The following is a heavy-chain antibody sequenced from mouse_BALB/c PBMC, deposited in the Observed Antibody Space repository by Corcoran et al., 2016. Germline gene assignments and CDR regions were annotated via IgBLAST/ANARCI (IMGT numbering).Heavy chain of an antibody. CDR3: SSEPYAVYY. CDR1: GYTFTTYG. V-gene: IGHV9-1*02. CDR2: INTYTGER. J-gene: IGHJ4*01. Sequence: QTQFVQYGPKLKKHGETDKISCKAAGYTFTTYGMNWVKQGAGKGLKLLGWINTYTGERTYADDFKERFAFSLETTASTAYLQINNLKNEDMATYFCSSEPYAVYYWGQGTSVTVSS.